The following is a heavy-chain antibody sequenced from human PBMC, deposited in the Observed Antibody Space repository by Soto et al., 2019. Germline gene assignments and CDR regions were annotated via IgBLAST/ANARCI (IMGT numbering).Heavy chain of an antibody. J-gene: IGHJ6*02. CDR3: ARRGSGNSSPGYGMDV. V-gene: IGHV5-51*01. CDR1: GYTFTNYW. D-gene: IGHD6-13*01. Sequence: PXESLNISCKGSGYTFTNYWIGWVRQMPGKGLEWMGIIYPYDSDTRYSPSFQGQVTISADKSISTAYLQWSSLKASDTAMYYCARRGSGNSSPGYGMDVWGQGTTVTVSS. CDR2: IYPYDSDT.